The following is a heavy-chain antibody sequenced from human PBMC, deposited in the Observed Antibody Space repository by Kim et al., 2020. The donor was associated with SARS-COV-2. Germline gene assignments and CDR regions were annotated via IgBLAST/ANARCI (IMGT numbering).Heavy chain of an antibody. CDR2: INHSGST. CDR1: GGSFSGYY. CDR3: ARAAIVVVPAALGLSLYYYYYMDV. J-gene: IGHJ6*03. D-gene: IGHD2-2*01. V-gene: IGHV4-34*01. Sequence: SETLSLTCAVYGGSFSGYYWSWIRQPPGKGLEWVGEINHSGSTNYNPSLKSRVTISVDTSKNQFSLKLSSVTAADTAVYYCARAAIVVVPAALGLSLYYYYYMDVWGRGTTVPVSS.